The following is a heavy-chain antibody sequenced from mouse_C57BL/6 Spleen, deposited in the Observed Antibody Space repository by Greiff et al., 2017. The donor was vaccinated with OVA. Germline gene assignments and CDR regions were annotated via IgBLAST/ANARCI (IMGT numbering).Heavy chain of an antibody. V-gene: IGHV1-19*01. Sequence: VQLKESGPVLVKPGASVKMSCKASGYTFTDYYMNWVKQSHGKSLEWIGVINPYNGGTSYNQKFKGKATLTVDKSSSTAYMELNSLTSEDSAVYYCARGYNSNSFMDYWGQGTSVTVSS. CDR2: INPYNGGT. D-gene: IGHD2-5*01. CDR3: ARGYNSNSFMDY. J-gene: IGHJ4*01. CDR1: GYTFTDYY.